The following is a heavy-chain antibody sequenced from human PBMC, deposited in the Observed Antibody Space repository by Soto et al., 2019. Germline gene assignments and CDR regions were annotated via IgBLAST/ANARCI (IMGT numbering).Heavy chain of an antibody. CDR1: GGSISSSSYY. J-gene: IGHJ5*02. D-gene: IGHD1-7*01. V-gene: IGHV4-39*01. Sequence: SESLSLTCTVSGGSISSSSYYWGWIRQPPGKGLEWIGSIYYSGSTYYNPSLKSRVTISVDTSKNQFSLKLSSVTAADTAVYYCARQGLSYNWNLNWCDPWGQGTLVTVSS. CDR3: ARQGLSYNWNLNWCDP. CDR2: IYYSGST.